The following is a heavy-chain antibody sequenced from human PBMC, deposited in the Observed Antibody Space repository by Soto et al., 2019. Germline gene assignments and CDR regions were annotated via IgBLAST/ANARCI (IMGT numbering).Heavy chain of an antibody. D-gene: IGHD3-10*01. CDR1: GFTFGDYA. Sequence: GGSLRLSCTASGFTFGDYAMSWVRQAPGKGLEWVGFIRSKAYGGTTEYAASVKGRFTISRDDSKSIAYLQMNSLKTEDTAVYYCTCYYGSGSSHWYGMDVWGQGTTVTVSS. J-gene: IGHJ6*02. CDR2: IRSKAYGGTT. CDR3: TCYYGSGSSHWYGMDV. V-gene: IGHV3-49*04.